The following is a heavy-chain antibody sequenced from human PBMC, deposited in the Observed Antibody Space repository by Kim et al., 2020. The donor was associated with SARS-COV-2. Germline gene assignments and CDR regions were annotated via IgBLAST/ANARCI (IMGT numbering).Heavy chain of an antibody. D-gene: IGHD6-13*01. V-gene: IGHV3-9*01. CDR3: AKDYSGSSSWYTYFDL. J-gene: IGHJ2*01. Sequence: DSVNGRFTISRDNAKNSLYLHMNSLRAEDTALYYCAKDYSGSSSWYTYFDLWGRGTLVTVSS.